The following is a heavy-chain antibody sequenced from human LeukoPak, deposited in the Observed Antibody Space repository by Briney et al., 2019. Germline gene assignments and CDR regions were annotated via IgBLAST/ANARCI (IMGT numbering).Heavy chain of an antibody. D-gene: IGHD3-3*01. J-gene: IGHJ5*02. CDR3: ARCNDFWSGAPFDP. Sequence: PSETLSLTCTVSGGSISDYYWIWIRQPPGKGLEWIGYIYSSGSTSYNPSLKSRVTISIDTSKNQFSLNLSSVTAADTAVHYCARCNDFWSGAPFDPWGQGTLVTVSS. CDR2: IYSSGST. V-gene: IGHV4-59*01. CDR1: GGSISDYY.